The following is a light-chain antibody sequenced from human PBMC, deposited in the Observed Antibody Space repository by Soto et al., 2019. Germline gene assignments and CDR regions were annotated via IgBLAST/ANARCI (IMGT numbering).Light chain of an antibody. CDR3: QSYDTGLSGPVV. J-gene: IGLJ2*01. Sequence: QSVLTQPPSLSGAPGQNIIISCTGGGSNIGAGFDVHWYQQLPGTAPKLLIYGNTNRPSGVPDRLSCSKSGTSASLVITGLQAEDEADYYCQSYDTGLSGPVVFGGGTKLTVL. CDR2: GNT. V-gene: IGLV1-40*01. CDR1: GSNIGAGFD.